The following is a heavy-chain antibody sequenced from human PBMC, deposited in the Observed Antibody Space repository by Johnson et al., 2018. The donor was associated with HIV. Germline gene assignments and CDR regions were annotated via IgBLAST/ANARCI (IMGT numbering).Heavy chain of an antibody. CDR2: ISYDGTNK. J-gene: IGHJ3*02. CDR3: ARQVYCSSTSCSSAFDI. CDR1: GFTFSSYA. D-gene: IGHD2-2*01. Sequence: QVQLVESGGGLVQPGGSLRLSCAASGFTFSSYAMHWVRQAPGKGLEWVALISYDGTNKYYADSVKGRFTISRENAKNSLYLQMNSLRAGDTAVYYCARQVYCSSTSCSSAFDIWGQGTVVTVSS. V-gene: IGHV3-30*14.